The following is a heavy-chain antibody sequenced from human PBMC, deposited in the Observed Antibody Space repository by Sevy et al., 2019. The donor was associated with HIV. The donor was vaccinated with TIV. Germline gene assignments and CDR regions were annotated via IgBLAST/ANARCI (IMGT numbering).Heavy chain of an antibody. CDR2: IKQDAGQK. CDR1: GFTFSKYW. V-gene: IGHV3-7*01. Sequence: GGSLRLSCAASGFTFSKYWMGWVRQAPGKGLEGVANIKQDAGQKYYVDSVKGRFTISGDNAKNSLYLQMNSLRAEDTAVYFCARDDGNYYFHYWGQGTLVTVSS. J-gene: IGHJ4*02. CDR3: ARDDGNYYFHY. D-gene: IGHD1-7*01.